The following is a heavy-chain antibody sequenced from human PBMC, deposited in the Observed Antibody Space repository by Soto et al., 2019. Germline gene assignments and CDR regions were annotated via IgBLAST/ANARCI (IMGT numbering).Heavy chain of an antibody. CDR1: GFTFSSYS. V-gene: IGHV3-48*02. CDR3: ARVGIAARAGAGGPTCMDV. CDR2: ISSSSSTI. Sequence: EVQLVESGGGLVQPGGSLRLSCAASGFTFSSYSMNWVRQAPGKGLEWVSYISSSSSTIYYADSVKGRFTISRDNAKNSLYLHMNSLRDEDTAVYYCARVGIAARAGAGGPTCMDVWGQGTTVTVSS. J-gene: IGHJ6*02. D-gene: IGHD6-6*01.